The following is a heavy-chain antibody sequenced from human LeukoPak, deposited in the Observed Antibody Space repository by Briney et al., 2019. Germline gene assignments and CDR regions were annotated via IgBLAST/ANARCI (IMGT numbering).Heavy chain of an antibody. D-gene: IGHD3-10*01. J-gene: IGHJ5*02. CDR3: AKDFITMVRGVIT. CDR1: GFTFSAYG. V-gene: IGHV3-30*02. Sequence: GGSLRLSCAASGFTFSAYGMHWVRQAPGKGLEWVAFIRYDGSNKYYADSVKGRFTISRDNSKNTLYLQMNSLRAEDTAVHYCAKDFITMVRGVITWGQGTLVTVSS. CDR2: IRYDGSNK.